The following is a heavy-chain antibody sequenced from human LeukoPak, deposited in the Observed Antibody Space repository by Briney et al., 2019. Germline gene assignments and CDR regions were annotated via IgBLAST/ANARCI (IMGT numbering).Heavy chain of an antibody. CDR2: FSRSSSYT. CDR1: GFTFSDYY. CDR3: ARDIVSGSGSLDY. V-gene: IGHV3-11*06. D-gene: IGHD3-10*01. J-gene: IGHJ4*02. Sequence: GGSLRLSCAASGFTFSDYYMSWIRQAPGKGLEWISYFSRSSSYTNYADSVKGRFTISRDNAENMLYLQMNTLGAEDTAVYYCARDIVSGSGSLDYWGQGTLVTVSS.